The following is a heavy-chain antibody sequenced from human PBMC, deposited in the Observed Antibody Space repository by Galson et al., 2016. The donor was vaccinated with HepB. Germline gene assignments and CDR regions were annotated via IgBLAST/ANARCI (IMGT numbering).Heavy chain of an antibody. D-gene: IGHD2/OR15-2a*01. CDR3: AKRHEYCPPVGCSVDS. V-gene: IGHV3-30*18. CDR1: GFTFSNRG. Sequence: SLRLSCAASGFTFSNRGMHWVRQAPGKGLEWVAADSMDGRRKFYADSVKGRFTISRDNSNNMLYLQMSSLRVDDTAVYYCAKRHEYCPPVGCSVDSWGQGPLVSVSS. CDR2: DSMDGRRK. J-gene: IGHJ4*02.